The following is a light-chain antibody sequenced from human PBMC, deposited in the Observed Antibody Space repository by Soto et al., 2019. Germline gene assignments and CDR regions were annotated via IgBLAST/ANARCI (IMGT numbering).Light chain of an antibody. Sequence: QSVLTQPASVSGSPGQSITISCTGSSKDVGSYNLVSRYQQHPGTAPKLLIFEDTQRPSGVSSRFSGSKSGNTASLTISGLQADDEADYYCYSYAARNSYVFGTGTRSPS. V-gene: IGLV2-23*01. J-gene: IGLJ1*01. CDR3: YSYAARNSYV. CDR2: EDT. CDR1: SKDVGSYNL.